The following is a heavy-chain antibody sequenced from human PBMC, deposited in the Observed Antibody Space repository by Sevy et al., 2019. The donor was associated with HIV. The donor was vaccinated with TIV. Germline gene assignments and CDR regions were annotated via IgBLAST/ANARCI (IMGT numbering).Heavy chain of an antibody. Sequence: GGSLRLSCAASGFTFSSYNMNWVRQPPGKGLEWVSSISSSSNYITYADSVKGRFTISRDNAKNSPYLEMNTLRAEDTAGYYCARVVAYCSGGTCFPGYYYGMDVWGQGTTVTVSS. CDR2: ISSSSNYI. CDR3: ARVVAYCSGGTCFPGYYYGMDV. V-gene: IGHV3-21*01. D-gene: IGHD2-15*01. J-gene: IGHJ6*02. CDR1: GFTFSSYN.